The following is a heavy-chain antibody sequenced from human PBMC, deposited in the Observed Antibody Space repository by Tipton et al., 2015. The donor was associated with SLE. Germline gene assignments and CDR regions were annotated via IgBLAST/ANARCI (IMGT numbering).Heavy chain of an antibody. Sequence: TLSLTCTVSGGSISSHYWSWIRPPPGKGLEWIGYIPYSVTTNYNPSLKSRVTISVDTSKNQFSLKLRSVAAADTAVYYCAGAWQGYCSGGTCYVLDYWGQGTLVTVSS. J-gene: IGHJ4*02. CDR3: AGAWQGYCSGGTCYVLDY. D-gene: IGHD2-15*01. CDR2: IPYSVTT. V-gene: IGHV4-59*11. CDR1: GGSISSHY.